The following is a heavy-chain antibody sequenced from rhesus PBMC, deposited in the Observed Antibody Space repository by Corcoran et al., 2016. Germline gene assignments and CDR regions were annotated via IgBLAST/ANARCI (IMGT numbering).Heavy chain of an antibody. CDR3: TRRGSWRYYFDY. V-gene: IGHV3-100*02. J-gene: IGHJ4*01. D-gene: IGHD6-25*01. CDR2: ISESGGTI. CDR1: GFTFRSYE. Sequence: DVQLVESGGGLVKPGGSLRLSCVASGFTFRSYEMHWVRQAPGKGLEWVSVISESGGTIYYADSGKGRCTISRDNAKNSLFLQMNSLRAEDTAVYYCTRRGSWRYYFDYWGQGVLVTVSS.